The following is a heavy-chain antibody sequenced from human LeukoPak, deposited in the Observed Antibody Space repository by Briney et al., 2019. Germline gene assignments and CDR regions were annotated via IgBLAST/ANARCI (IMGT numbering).Heavy chain of an antibody. CDR1: GRSISSYY. CDR2: IYYSGST. CDR3: AREWAMVRGVIPPYNWFDP. J-gene: IGHJ5*02. V-gene: IGHV4-59*01. Sequence: SETLSLTCTLSGRSISSYYWSWIRQPPGEGLEWIGYIYYSGSTNYNPSLKSRVTISVDTSKNQFSLKLSSVTAADTAVYYCAREWAMVRGVIPPYNWFDPWGQGTLVTVSS. D-gene: IGHD3-10*01.